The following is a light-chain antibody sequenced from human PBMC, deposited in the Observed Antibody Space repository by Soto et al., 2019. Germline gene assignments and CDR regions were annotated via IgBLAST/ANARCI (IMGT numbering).Light chain of an antibody. Sequence: EIVLTQSPATLSLSPGERATLSCRASQSVRSYLAWYQQKPGQAPRLLIHDASSRATGIPARFSGSGSGTDFTLTISSLEPEDFAVYYCQQRTNWPSSTFGQGTLLEI. CDR1: QSVRSY. V-gene: IGKV3-11*01. J-gene: IGKJ5*01. CDR2: DAS. CDR3: QQRTNWPSST.